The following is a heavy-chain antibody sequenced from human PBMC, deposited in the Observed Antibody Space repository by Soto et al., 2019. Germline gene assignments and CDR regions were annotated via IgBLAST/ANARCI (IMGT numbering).Heavy chain of an antibody. CDR3: ARGQYYSDISPFPLHY. V-gene: IGHV1-46*01. D-gene: IGHD3-22*01. J-gene: IGHJ4*02. Sequence: VASVKVSCKAFGYSFTGYYMHWVRQAPGQGLEWMGIINPSAGSASYAQKFQGRLTVTRDTSTSTVYMDLSSLRSEDTAMYYCARGQYYSDISPFPLHYWGQGTLVTVSS. CDR2: INPSAGSA. CDR1: GYSFTGYY.